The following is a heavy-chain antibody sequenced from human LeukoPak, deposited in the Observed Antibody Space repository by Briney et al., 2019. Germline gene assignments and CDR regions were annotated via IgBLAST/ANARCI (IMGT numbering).Heavy chain of an antibody. J-gene: IGHJ4*02. CDR2: IRTKAYGGTA. Sequence: GRSLRLSCTASGFTFGDYAMTWVRQAPGKGLEWVGFIRTKAYGGTAEYAASVKGRFTISRDDSKTIAYLQMNSLKTDDTAVYYCTRGYSGSIHWGQGTLVTVSS. V-gene: IGHV3-49*04. CDR1: GFTFGDYA. D-gene: IGHD5-12*01. CDR3: TRGYSGSIH.